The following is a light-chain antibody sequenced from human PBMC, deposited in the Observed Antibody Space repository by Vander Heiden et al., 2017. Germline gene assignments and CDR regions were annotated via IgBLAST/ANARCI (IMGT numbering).Light chain of an antibody. V-gene: IGLV3-19*01. J-gene: IGLJ1*01. CDR2: GTN. CDR3: SSRDSSGHKYD. Sequence: VSLGQTVRMTRPGDSLRTYYSSWYQQKPGQAPLLVIEGTNSRPSGIPDRFSASSSGDTGSLTIAGALAEDDADYDGSSRDSSGHKYDLGPGTKVT. CDR1: SLRTYY.